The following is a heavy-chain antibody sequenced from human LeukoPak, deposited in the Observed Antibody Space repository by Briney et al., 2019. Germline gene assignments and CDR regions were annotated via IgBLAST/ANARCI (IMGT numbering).Heavy chain of an antibody. Sequence: ASVKVSCKVSGYTLTELSMHRVRQAPGKGLEWMGGFDPEDGETIYAQKFQGRVTMTEDTSTDTAYMELSSLRSEDTAVYYCATNYRIAVALQLLDYWGQGTLVTVSS. CDR2: FDPEDGET. CDR1: GYTLTELS. J-gene: IGHJ4*02. D-gene: IGHD6-19*01. V-gene: IGHV1-24*01. CDR3: ATNYRIAVALQLLDY.